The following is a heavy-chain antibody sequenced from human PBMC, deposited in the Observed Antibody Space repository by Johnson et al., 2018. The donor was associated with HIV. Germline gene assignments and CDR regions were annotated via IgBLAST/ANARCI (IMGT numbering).Heavy chain of an antibody. CDR2: IGTSGDT. V-gene: IGHV3-13*01. J-gene: IGHJ3*02. Sequence: VQLVESGGGLIQPGGSLRLSCGASGFTFSNYDMHWVRQATGKGLEWVSGIGTSGDTYYPGSVKGRFTISRETAKNSLYLQMNSLRAEDTAVYYCAKDQWSSSWTNDAFDIWGQGTMVTVSS. CDR1: GFTFSNYD. CDR3: AKDQWSSSWTNDAFDI. D-gene: IGHD6-13*01.